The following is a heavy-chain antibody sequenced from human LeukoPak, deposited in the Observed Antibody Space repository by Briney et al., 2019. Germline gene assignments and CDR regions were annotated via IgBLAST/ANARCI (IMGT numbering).Heavy chain of an antibody. CDR1: RFTFSTYG. D-gene: IGHD6-19*01. Sequence: GGSLRLSCAASRFTFSTYGMSWVRQAPGKGLEWVSAISDSGAYTYYADSVKGRFTISRDNSKNTLYLQMNSLRAEDTAVYYCAKDVSIRIAVAGTRNYFDYWGQGTLVAVSS. J-gene: IGHJ4*02. CDR3: AKDVSIRIAVAGTRNYFDY. CDR2: ISDSGAYT. V-gene: IGHV3-23*01.